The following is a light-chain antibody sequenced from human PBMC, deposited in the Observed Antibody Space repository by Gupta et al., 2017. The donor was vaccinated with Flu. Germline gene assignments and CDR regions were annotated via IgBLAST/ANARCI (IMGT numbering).Light chain of an antibody. V-gene: IGKV4-1*01. CDR3: HQYDGTLWT. CDR1: QSDIYNSNNKNY. J-gene: IGKJ1*01. Sequence: DIVMTHSPDSLAVSLGESAPINCKSNQSDIYNSNNKNYLAWYQQKPGQPPKLLIYWASTRESGVPDRFSGSGSGTDFTLTISSLQAEDVAVYYCHQYDGTLWTFGQGTRLEIK. CDR2: WAS.